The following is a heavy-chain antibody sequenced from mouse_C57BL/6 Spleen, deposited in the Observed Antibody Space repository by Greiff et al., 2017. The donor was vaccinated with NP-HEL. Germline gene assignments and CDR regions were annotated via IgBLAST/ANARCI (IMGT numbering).Heavy chain of an antibody. CDR1: GYTFTSYW. CDR2: IDPSDSYT. J-gene: IGHJ4*01. V-gene: IGHV1-69*01. CDR3: ARWASTMVTTRAMDY. Sequence: QVQLQQPGAELVMPGASVKLSCKASGYTFTSYWMHWVKQRPGQGLEWIGEIDPSDSYTNYNQKFKGKSTLTVDKSSSTAYMQLSSLTSEDSAVYYCARWASTMVTTRAMDYWGQGTSVTVSS. D-gene: IGHD2-2*01.